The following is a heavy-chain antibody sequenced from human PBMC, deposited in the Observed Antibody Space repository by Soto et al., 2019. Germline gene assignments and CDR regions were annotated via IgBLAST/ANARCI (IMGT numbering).Heavy chain of an antibody. J-gene: IGHJ6*02. CDR3: VKDLSADIVVVPAARYYYYGMDV. V-gene: IGHV3-64D*06. D-gene: IGHD2-2*01. Sequence: PGGSLRLPSSASGFNFSSYAMHWVRQAPGKGLEYFSAISSNGGSTYYADSVKGRFTISRDNSKNTLYLQMSSLRAEDTAVYYCVKDLSADIVVVPAARYYYYGMDVWGQGTTVTVSS. CDR1: GFNFSSYA. CDR2: ISSNGGST.